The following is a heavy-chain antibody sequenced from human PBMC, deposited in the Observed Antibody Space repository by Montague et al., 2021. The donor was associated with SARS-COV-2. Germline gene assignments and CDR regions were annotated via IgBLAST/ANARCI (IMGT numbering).Heavy chain of an antibody. J-gene: IGHJ6*02. V-gene: IGHV3-30-3*01. D-gene: IGHD2-21*02. Sequence: FRRLSWAASGFTFSSYAMHWVRQAPGKGLEWVAVISYDGSNKYYADSVKGRFTISRDNSKNTLYLQMNSLRAEDTAVYYCARELTYYGMDVWGQGTTVTVSS. CDR1: GFTFSSYA. CDR2: ISYDGSNK. CDR3: ARELTYYGMDV.